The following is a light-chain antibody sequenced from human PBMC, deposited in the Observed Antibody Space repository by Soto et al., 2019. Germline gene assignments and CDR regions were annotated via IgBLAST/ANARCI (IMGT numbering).Light chain of an antibody. CDR1: QSVSSSY. J-gene: IGKJ2*01. CDR2: GAS. Sequence: EIVLTQSPGTLSLSPGERATLSCRASQSVSSSYLAWYQQKPGQAPRLLIFGASTRATDIPDRFSGSGSGTDFTLTISRLEPEDFAVYYCQQYDSSSYTFGQGTNLQIK. CDR3: QQYDSSSYT. V-gene: IGKV3-20*01.